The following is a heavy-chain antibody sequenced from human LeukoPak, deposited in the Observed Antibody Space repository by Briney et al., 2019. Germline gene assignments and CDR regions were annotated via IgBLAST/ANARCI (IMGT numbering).Heavy chain of an antibody. D-gene: IGHD3-10*01. CDR2: IHIDENRK. Sequence: PGGSLRLSCAASGFTFSNHWMHWVRQVPGKGLVSVSRIHIDENRKTYADSVKGRFTISRDNSKNTLFLQMNSLRAGDTAVYYCTRAVYYGSGTCFGSWGQGTLVTVSS. CDR3: TRAVYYGSGTCFGS. J-gene: IGHJ5*02. V-gene: IGHV3-74*01. CDR1: GFTFSNHW.